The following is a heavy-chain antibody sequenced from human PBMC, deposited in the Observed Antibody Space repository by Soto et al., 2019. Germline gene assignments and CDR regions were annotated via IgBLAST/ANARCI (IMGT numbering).Heavy chain of an antibody. Sequence: QVQLVQSGAEVRKPGASVKVSCKASGYTFSAYYIHWVRQPPGQGLAWMGWITLNSGDPKYAPKFQGGVTMTRDRSITTAYMELSRLRSGDTAVYYCAREPATAKPEGVDFWGQGTLVTVSS. CDR3: AREPATAKPEGVDF. D-gene: IGHD1-1*01. V-gene: IGHV1-2*02. J-gene: IGHJ4*02. CDR2: ITLNSGDP. CDR1: GYTFSAYY.